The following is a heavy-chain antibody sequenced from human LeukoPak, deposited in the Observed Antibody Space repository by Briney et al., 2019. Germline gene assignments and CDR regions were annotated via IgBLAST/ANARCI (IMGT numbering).Heavy chain of an antibody. D-gene: IGHD6-19*01. CDR1: GYTFTGYY. CDR2: INPNSGGT. CDR3: ATDSNLQSSGWYLLGY. J-gene: IGHJ4*02. Sequence: ASVTVSCKASGYTFTGYYMHWVRQAPGQGLEWMGWINPNSGGTNYAQKFQGRVTMTRDTSISTAYMELSRLRSDDTAVYYCATDSNLQSSGWYLLGYWGQGTLVTVSS. V-gene: IGHV1-2*02.